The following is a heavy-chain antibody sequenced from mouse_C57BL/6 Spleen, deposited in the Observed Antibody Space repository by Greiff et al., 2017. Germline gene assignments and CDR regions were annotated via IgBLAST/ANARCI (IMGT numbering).Heavy chain of an antibody. J-gene: IGHJ2*01. CDR3: GREGVTTVGPLGY. CDR1: GYTFTSYW. D-gene: IGHD1-1*01. V-gene: IGHV1-64*01. CDR2: IHPNSGST. Sequence: QVQLQQSGAELVKPGASVKLSCKASGYTFTSYWMHWVKQRPGQGLEWIGMIHPNSGSTNYNEKFKSKATLTVDKYYSTAYMQLSSLTSADAAVYYCGREGVTTVGPLGYWGQGTTLTVSS.